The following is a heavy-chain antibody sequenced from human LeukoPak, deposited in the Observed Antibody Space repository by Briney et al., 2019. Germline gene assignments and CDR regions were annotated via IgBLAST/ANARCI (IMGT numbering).Heavy chain of an antibody. V-gene: IGHV4-61*01. CDR2: IYSSGTT. D-gene: IGHD3-22*01. J-gene: IGHJ3*02. Sequence: SETLSLTCTVSGGSVSSASYYWSWIRQPPGKGLNWIGYIYSSGTTNYSPSLKSRVTTSVDTSKNQFSLKLSSVTAADTAVYYCARGYYHAFDIWGQGTMVTVSS. CDR1: GGSVSSASYY. CDR3: ARGYYHAFDI.